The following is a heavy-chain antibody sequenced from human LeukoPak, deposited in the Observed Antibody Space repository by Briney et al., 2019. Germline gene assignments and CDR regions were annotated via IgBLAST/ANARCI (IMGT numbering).Heavy chain of an antibody. CDR3: ARENLITMVRGRDNWFDP. J-gene: IGHJ5*02. CDR2: IYTSGST. CDR1: GGSISSYY. Sequence: SETLSLTCTVSGGSISSYYWSWLRQPPGKGLEWIGYIYTSGSTNYNPSLKSRVTISVDTSKNQFSLKLSSVTAADTAVYYCARENLITMVRGRDNWFDPWGQGTLVTVSS. V-gene: IGHV4-4*09. D-gene: IGHD3-10*01.